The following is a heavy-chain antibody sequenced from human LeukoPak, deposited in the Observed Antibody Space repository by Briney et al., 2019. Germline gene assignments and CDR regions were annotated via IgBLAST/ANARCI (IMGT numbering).Heavy chain of an antibody. CDR2: TKTKTDGGTT. CDR1: GFTFSNAW. CDR3: ITVSLSVPH. V-gene: IGHV3-15*01. D-gene: IGHD3-10*01. J-gene: IGHJ4*02. Sequence: GGSLRLSCVASGFTFSNAWMNWVRQAPGEGLEWVGRTKTKTDGGTTDYAAPVKGRFTISRDDSKNTLDLQMNSLKIEDTAIYYCITVSLSVPHWGQGTQVTVSS.